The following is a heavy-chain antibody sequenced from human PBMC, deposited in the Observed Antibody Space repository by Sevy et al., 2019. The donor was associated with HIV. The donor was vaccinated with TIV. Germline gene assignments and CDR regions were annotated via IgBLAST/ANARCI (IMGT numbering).Heavy chain of an antibody. J-gene: IGHJ5*01. CDR3: ARGGCSSTRCYQVGDWFDS. V-gene: IGHV3-7*01. Sequence: GGSLRLSCAASGFIFSSYWMSWVRQAPGKGLEWVANINQDGSEKHYADSGKGRFSISRDNAKNSLYVQMKSLRADDTAVYYCARGGCSSTRCYQVGDWFDSWGQGALVTVSS. CDR2: INQDGSEK. D-gene: IGHD2-2*01. CDR1: GFIFSSYW.